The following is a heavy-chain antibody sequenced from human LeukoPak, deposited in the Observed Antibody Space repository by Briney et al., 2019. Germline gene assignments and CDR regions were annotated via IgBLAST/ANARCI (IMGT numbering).Heavy chain of an antibody. CDR3: ARPQSYYDFWGGQYYYYGMDV. D-gene: IGHD3-3*01. J-gene: IGHJ6*02. CDR1: GGTFSIYA. V-gene: IGHV1-69*13. CDR2: IIPIFRTA. Sequence: ASVTLSCKASGGTFSIYAISWVRQAPGHALEWMGGIIPIFRTANYAQKFQGRVTNTADESTSTAYMALSSLRSEDTAVYYCARPQSYYDFWGGQYYYYGMDVWSQGTTVTVSS.